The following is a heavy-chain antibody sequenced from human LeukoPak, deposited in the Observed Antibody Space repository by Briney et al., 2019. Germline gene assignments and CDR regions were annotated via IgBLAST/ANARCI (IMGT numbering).Heavy chain of an antibody. CDR2: ISSGSKYI. CDR3: ARALSYSYGSMDF. V-gene: IGHV3-21*01. Sequence: GGSLRLSCADSVFTFNSYSMNWVPDAPGRGLEWVSSISSGSKYIYNADSVKGLFTISRDNAKNSLYLQMNSLRAEDTAVYYCARALSYSYGSMDFWGQGTLVIVSS. D-gene: IGHD5-18*01. J-gene: IGHJ4*02. CDR1: VFTFNSYS.